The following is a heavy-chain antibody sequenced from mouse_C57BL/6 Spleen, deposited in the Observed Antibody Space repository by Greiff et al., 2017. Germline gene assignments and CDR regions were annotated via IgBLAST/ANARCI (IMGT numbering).Heavy chain of an antibody. CDR1: GYTFTSYW. J-gene: IGHJ2*01. V-gene: IGHV1-69*01. CDR2: LDPSDSYT. D-gene: IGHD1-1*01. CDR3: ARGITTVVVPGYFDY. Sequence: QVQLQQPGAELVMPGASVKLSCKASGYTFTSYWMHWVKQRPGQGLEWIGELDPSDSYTNYNQKFKGKSTLPVDKSSSTPYMQISSLTSEDSAVYDCARGITTVVVPGYFDYWGQGTTLTVSS.